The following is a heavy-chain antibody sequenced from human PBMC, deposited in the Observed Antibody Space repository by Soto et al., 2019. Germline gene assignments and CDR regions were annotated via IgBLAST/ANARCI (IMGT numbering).Heavy chain of an antibody. Sequence: QVHLQESGPRLVKPSETLSLTCTVSDDFISSYYWNWLRQTAGKGLEWIGRVSTSGATNYNPSLESRVTMSVDTSKKQFSLKLTSVTAADTAVYFCARADYEILNGSDAMDVWGQGTTVTVSS. CDR3: ARADYEILNGSDAMDV. V-gene: IGHV4-4*07. D-gene: IGHD3-9*01. CDR1: DDFISSYY. J-gene: IGHJ6*02. CDR2: VSTSGAT.